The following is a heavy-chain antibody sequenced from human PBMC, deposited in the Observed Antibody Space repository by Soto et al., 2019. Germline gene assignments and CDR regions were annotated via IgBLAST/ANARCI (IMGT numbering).Heavy chain of an antibody. CDR1: GGSISSSNW. CDR2: IYHSGST. Sequence: SETLSLTCAVSGGSISSSNWWSWVRQPPGKGLEWIGEIYHSGSTNYNPSLKSRVTISVDKSKNQFSLKLSSVTAADTAVYYCARDLILDPTTLKRYCSGGSCYFPQHAFDIWGQGTMVTVSS. J-gene: IGHJ3*02. V-gene: IGHV4-4*02. D-gene: IGHD2-15*01. CDR3: ARDLILDPTTLKRYCSGGSCYFPQHAFDI.